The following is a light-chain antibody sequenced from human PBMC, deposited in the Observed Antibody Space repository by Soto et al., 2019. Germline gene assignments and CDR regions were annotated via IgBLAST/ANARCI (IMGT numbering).Light chain of an antibody. CDR1: ESFLHSSNNKNY. V-gene: IGKV4-1*01. CDR3: QQYYYFPLT. J-gene: IGKJ5*01. CDR2: WAS. Sequence: DLVMTQSPDSLAVSLGERATINCKSSESFLHSSNNKNYLAWYQQKPGQPPKLLIYWASTREFGVPDRFSGSGSGTDFTLTITSLQAEDAAVYYCQQYYYFPLTFGGGTRLEIK.